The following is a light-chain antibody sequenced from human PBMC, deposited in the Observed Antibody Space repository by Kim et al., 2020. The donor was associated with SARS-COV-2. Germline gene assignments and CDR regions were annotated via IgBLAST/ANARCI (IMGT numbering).Light chain of an antibody. CDR1: QSVSSY. J-gene: IGKJ4*01. CDR2: DAS. CDR3: QQRPFT. Sequence: EVVLTQSPATLSLSPGERANLSCRASQSVSSYLAWYQQKPGQAPRLLIYDASKRAPGIPARFSGSGSGTDFTLTISSLEPEDFALYYCQQRPFTFGGGTKVEIK. V-gene: IGKV3-11*01.